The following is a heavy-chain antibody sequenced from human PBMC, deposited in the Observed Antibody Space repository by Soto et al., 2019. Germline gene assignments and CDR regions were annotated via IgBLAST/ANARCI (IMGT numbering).Heavy chain of an antibody. CDR3: SLLFVVFPVANA. CDR1: GGSISYNSYY. D-gene: IGHD2-2*01. V-gene: IGHV4-39*02. J-gene: IGHJ5*02. CDR2: IFYTGTT. Sequence: PSETLSLTCSVSGGSISYNSYYWGWIRQPPGKGLDWVGGIFYTGTTYYSPSLKDRVTISVDTSKNSFSLFLASVSAADTAVYFCSLLFVVFPVANAWGQGTMVTVSS.